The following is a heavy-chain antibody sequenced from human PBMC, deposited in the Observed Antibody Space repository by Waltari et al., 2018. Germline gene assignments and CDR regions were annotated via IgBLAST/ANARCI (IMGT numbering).Heavy chain of an antibody. Sequence: QVQLQESGPGLVKPSETLSLTCTVSGGSISSYYWSWIRQPAGKGLEWIGRIYTSGSTNYNPSLKSRVTMSVDTAKNQFALKLSSVTAADTAVYYCARGSPRWVFAHYYYYYMDVWGKGTTVTISS. CDR2: IYTSGST. V-gene: IGHV4-4*07. J-gene: IGHJ6*03. CDR3: ARGSPRWVFAHYYYYYMDV. CDR1: GGSISSYY. D-gene: IGHD1-26*01.